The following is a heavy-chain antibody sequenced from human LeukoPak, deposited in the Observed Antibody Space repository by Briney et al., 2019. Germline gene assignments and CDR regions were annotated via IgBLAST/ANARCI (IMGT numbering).Heavy chain of an antibody. Sequence: PSETLSLTCTVSGGSISSHYWSWLRQPPGQGLEGIGYIYYSGSTNYNHSLKSRVTISVDTSKNQFSLKLSSVTAADTAVYYCARGGRSSSWNWFDPWGQGTLVTVSS. CDR2: IYYSGST. J-gene: IGHJ5*02. CDR3: ARGGRSSSWNWFDP. D-gene: IGHD6-13*01. CDR1: GGSISSHY. V-gene: IGHV4-59*11.